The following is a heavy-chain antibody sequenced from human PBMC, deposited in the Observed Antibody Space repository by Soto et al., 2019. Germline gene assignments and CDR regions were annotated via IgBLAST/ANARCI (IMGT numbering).Heavy chain of an antibody. J-gene: IGHJ3*02. CDR1: GFTFSSYW. Sequence: GGSLRLSCAASGFTFSSYWMHWVRQAPGKGLVWVSRINSDGSSTSYADSVKGRFTISRDNAKNTLYLQMNSLRAEDTAVYYCARGLGYCSGGSCYFAFDIWGQGTMVTVSS. CDR3: ARGLGYCSGGSCYFAFDI. CDR2: INSDGSST. D-gene: IGHD2-15*01. V-gene: IGHV3-74*01.